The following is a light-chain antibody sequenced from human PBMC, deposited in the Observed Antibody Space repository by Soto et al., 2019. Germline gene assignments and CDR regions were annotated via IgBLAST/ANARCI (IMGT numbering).Light chain of an antibody. V-gene: IGLV2-23*01. CDR1: VSDVGNFGP. Sequence: QSALTRPASVSGSPGQSITISCTGSVSDVGNFGPVSWYQQHPGQVPKLIIYEGNRRPSGVSSRFSGSKSGNTASLTISGLQAEDEADYYCCSYVGARTDVFGTGTKVTVL. CDR3: CSYVGARTDV. J-gene: IGLJ1*01. CDR2: EGN.